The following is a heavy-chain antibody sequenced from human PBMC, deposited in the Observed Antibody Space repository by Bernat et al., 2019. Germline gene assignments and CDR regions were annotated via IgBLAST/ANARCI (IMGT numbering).Heavy chain of an antibody. D-gene: IGHD5-18*01. CDR3: ASSPGGRTYSYGYVNWFDP. V-gene: IGHV4-30-4*01. Sequence: QVQLQESGPGLVKPSQTLSLTCTVSGGSISSSDYYWSWIRQPPGKGLEWIGYIYYSGSTYYNPSLKSRVTISVDTSKNQFSLKLSSVTAADTAVYYCASSPGGRTYSYGYVNWFDPWGQGTLVTVSS. J-gene: IGHJ5*02. CDR2: IYYSGST. CDR1: GGSISSSDYY.